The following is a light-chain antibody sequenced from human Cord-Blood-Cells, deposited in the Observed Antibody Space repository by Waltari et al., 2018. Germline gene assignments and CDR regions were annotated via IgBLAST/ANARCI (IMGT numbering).Light chain of an antibody. V-gene: IGLV2-8*01. CDR2: EVS. CDR3: SSYAGSNNFVV. CDR1: SSDVGGYNY. Sequence: QSALTQPPSASGSPGQSVTISCTVTSSDVGGYNYFSWYQQHPGKAPKLMIYEVSKRPSGVPDRISGSKSGNTASLTVSGLQAEDEADYYCSSYAGSNNFVVFGGGTKLTVL. J-gene: IGLJ2*01.